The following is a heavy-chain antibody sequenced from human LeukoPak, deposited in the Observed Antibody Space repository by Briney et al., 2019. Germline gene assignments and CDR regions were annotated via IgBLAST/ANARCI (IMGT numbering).Heavy chain of an antibody. CDR3: ARSEGTYYDFWSGYYVH. CDR2: LNPNSGGT. CDR1: GYTFTGYY. V-gene: IGHV1-2*06. D-gene: IGHD3-3*01. J-gene: IGHJ4*02. Sequence: ASVKVSCKASGYTFTGYYMHWVRQAPGQGLEWMGRLNPNSGGTNYAQKFQGRVTMTRDTSISTAYMELSRLRSDDTAVYYCARSEGTYYDFWSGYYVHWGQGTLVTVSS.